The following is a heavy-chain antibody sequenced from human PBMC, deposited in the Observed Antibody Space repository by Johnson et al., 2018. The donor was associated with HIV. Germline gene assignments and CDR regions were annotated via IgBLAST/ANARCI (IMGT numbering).Heavy chain of an antibody. D-gene: IGHD4-17*01. Sequence: QVQLVESGGGVVQPGRSLRLSCAGSGFRFSDYAIHWVRQAPGKGLEWVAVISSDGSNKYYADSVRGRFSISRDKSKDTLYLQMSSRRAEDTAVYYCARRRRYGDYFADAFDIWGQGTMVTVSS. CDR3: ARRRRYGDYFADAFDI. CDR1: GFRFSDYA. CDR2: ISSDGSNK. V-gene: IGHV3-30*03. J-gene: IGHJ3*02.